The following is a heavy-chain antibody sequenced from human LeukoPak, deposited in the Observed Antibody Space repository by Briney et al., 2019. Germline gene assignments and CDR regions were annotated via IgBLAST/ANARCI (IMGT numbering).Heavy chain of an antibody. Sequence: PSETLSLTCTVSGGSISSGSYYWSWIRQPAGKGLEWIGRIYTSGSTNYNPSLKSRVTISVDTSKNQFSLKLSSVTAADTAVYYCARGQRGYPYWGQGTLVTVSS. D-gene: IGHD5-18*01. CDR1: GGSISSGSYY. J-gene: IGHJ4*02. V-gene: IGHV4-61*02. CDR3: ARGQRGYPY. CDR2: IYTSGST.